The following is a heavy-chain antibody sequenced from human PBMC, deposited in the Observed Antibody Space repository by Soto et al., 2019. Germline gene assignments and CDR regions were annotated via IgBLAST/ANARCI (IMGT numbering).Heavy chain of an antibody. CDR1: GYTFASYG. J-gene: IGHJ6*02. CDR3: AILPHTRYSYGQGSYYYYGMDV. CDR2: INTNTGNP. V-gene: IGHV7-4-1*01. D-gene: IGHD5-18*01. Sequence: ASVKVSCKASGYTFASYGISWVRQAPGQGLEWMGWINTNTGNPTYAQGFTGRFVFSLDTSVSTAYLQICSLKAEDTAVYYCAILPHTRYSYGQGSYYYYGMDVWGQGTTVTVSS.